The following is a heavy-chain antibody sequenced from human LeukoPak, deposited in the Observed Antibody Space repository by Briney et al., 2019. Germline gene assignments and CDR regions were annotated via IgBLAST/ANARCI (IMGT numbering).Heavy chain of an antibody. Sequence: GESLKISCKGSGYTFSSYWIGWVRQMPGKGLEWTGIIYPGDSDTRYSPSLQGQVTISVDTSIGTAYLQWSSLKASDTAIYYCARQNDFRLDYWGQGTLVTVSS. CDR2: IYPGDSDT. D-gene: IGHD3-3*01. CDR1: GYTFSSYW. CDR3: ARQNDFRLDY. J-gene: IGHJ4*02. V-gene: IGHV5-51*01.